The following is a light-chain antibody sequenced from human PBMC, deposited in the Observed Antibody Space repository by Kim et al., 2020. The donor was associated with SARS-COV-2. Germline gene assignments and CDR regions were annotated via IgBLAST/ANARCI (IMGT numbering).Light chain of an antibody. J-gene: IGKJ4*02. CDR3: QQYDNLPSA. Sequence: DIQMTQSPSSLSASVGDRVTITCQASQDISNYLNWYQQKPGKAPKLLIYAASKLETGVPSRFSGSGSGTDFTLTISSLQPEDIATYYCQQYDNLPSAFGGGTKVDIK. CDR1: QDISNY. V-gene: IGKV1-33*01. CDR2: AAS.